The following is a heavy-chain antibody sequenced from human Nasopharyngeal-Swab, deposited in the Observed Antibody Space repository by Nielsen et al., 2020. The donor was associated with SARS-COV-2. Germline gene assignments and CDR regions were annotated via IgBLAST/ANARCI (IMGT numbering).Heavy chain of an antibody. V-gene: IGHV3-7*03. Sequence: GGSLRLSCAASGFTFDDYAIHWVRQAPGKGLEWVANIKQDGSEKYYVDSVKGRFTISRDNAKNSLYLQMNSLRAEDTAVYYCARASGSSWDFDYWGQGTLVTVSS. D-gene: IGHD6-13*01. J-gene: IGHJ4*02. CDR3: ARASGSSWDFDY. CDR1: GFTFDDYA. CDR2: IKQDGSEK.